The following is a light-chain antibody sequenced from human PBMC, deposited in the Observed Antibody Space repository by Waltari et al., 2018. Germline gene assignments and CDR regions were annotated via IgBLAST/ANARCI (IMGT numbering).Light chain of an antibody. V-gene: IGKV3-20*01. J-gene: IGKJ2*01. CDR3: QQYGSSPVT. Sequence: EIVLTQSPGTLPLSPGARATLSCRASQSVSSSSFAWYQQKPGQAPRLLIYGASSRATGIPDRFSGSGSGTDFTLTISRLEPEDFAVYYCQQYGSSPVTFGQGTKLEIK. CDR2: GAS. CDR1: QSVSSSS.